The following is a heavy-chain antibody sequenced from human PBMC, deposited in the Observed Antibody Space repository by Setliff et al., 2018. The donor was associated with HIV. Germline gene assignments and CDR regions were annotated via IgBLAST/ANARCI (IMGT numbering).Heavy chain of an antibody. J-gene: IGHJ4*02. Sequence: VASVKVSCKASGGTFSSFAIHWVRQAPGQGLEWMGGIIPMFGTANYAQKFHGRVTITADESTNTAYMELSSLGSEDTAVYYCALGYCSVGSCYSVDFDYWGQGTLVTVSS. V-gene: IGHV1-69*13. CDR1: GGTFSSFA. CDR2: IIPMFGTA. CDR3: ALGYCSVGSCYSVDFDY. D-gene: IGHD2-15*01.